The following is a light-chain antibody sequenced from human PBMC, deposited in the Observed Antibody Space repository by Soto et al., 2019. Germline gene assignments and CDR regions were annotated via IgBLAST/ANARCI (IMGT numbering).Light chain of an antibody. CDR3: AAWDDSLNGRGV. CDR1: SSNIGSNT. Sequence: QPVLTQPPSASGTPGQRVTISCSGSSSNIGSNTVNWYQQLPGTAPKLLIYSNNQRPSAVPDRFSGSRSGTSASLAISGLQSEDEGDYYCAAWDDSLNGRGVFGGGTKLTVL. J-gene: IGLJ3*02. V-gene: IGLV1-44*01. CDR2: SNN.